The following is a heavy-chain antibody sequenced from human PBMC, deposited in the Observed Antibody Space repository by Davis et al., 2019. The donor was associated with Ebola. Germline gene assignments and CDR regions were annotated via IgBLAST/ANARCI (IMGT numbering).Heavy chain of an antibody. CDR2: ISGSGGST. J-gene: IGHJ4*02. CDR3: ARKSGIDY. D-gene: IGHD1-26*01. CDR1: VITFSSYA. Sequence: PGGSLRLSCTDSVITFSSYAMTWVRQAPGKGLEWVSAISGSGGSTYYADSVKGRFTISRDNSKNTLYLQMNSLRAEDTAVYYCARKSGIDYWGQGTLVTVSS. V-gene: IGHV3-23*01.